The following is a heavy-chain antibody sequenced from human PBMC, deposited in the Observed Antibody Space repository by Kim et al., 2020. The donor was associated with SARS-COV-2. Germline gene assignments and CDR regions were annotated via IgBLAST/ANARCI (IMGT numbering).Heavy chain of an antibody. D-gene: IGHD3-22*01. CDR2: INPSGGST. CDR3: ARDLTHYYDSSGPWTARGMDV. Sequence: ASVKVSCKASGYTFTSYYMHWVRQAPGQGLEWMGIINPSGGSTSYAQKFQGRVIMTRDTSTSTVYMELSSLRSEDTAVYYCARDLTHYYDSSGPWTARGMDVWGQGTTVTVSS. CDR1: GYTFTSYY. J-gene: IGHJ6*02. V-gene: IGHV1-46*03.